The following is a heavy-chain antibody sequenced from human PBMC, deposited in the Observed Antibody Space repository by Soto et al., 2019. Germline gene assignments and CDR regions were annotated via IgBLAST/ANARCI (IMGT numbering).Heavy chain of an antibody. D-gene: IGHD6-13*01. V-gene: IGHV4-39*01. J-gene: IGHJ6*03. CDR2: IYYSGST. CDR1: DGYSVSIGCY. CDR3: ASGSSSWYGLSDYYYYMDV. Sequence: SEILCVRWTVADGYSVSIGCYCGWIKKPPGKGLEWIGSIYYSGSTYYNPSLKSRVTISVDTSKNQFSLKLSSVTAADTAVYYCASGSSSWYGLSDYYYYMDVWGKGTTVTVFS.